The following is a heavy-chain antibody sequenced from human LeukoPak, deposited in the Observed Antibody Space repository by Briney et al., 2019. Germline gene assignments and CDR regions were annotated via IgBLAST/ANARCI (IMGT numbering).Heavy chain of an antibody. Sequence: PSETLSLTCTVSGGSINSTTSYWGWVRQPPGKGLEWIATIFYSGSTYYNPSLKTRVTMSLDTSKTQFSLKLRSVTAADTAVYYCARVFQFSHLDCWGHGTLVTVSS. J-gene: IGHJ4*01. D-gene: IGHD3-10*02. V-gene: IGHV4-39*07. CDR2: IFYSGST. CDR3: ARVFQFSHLDC. CDR1: GGSINSTTSY.